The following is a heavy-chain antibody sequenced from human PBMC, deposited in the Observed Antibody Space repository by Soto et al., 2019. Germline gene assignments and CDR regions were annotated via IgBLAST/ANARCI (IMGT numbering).Heavy chain of an antibody. CDR3: ARGRWGGWSDYYYYGMDV. V-gene: IGHV4-34*01. Sequence: PSETLSLTCAVYGGSFSGYYWSWIRQPPGKGLEWIGEINHSGSTNYNPSLKSRVTISVDTSKNQFSLKLSSVTAADTAVYYCARGRWGGWSDYYYYGMDVWGQGTTVTVSS. D-gene: IGHD3-16*01. CDR2: INHSGST. J-gene: IGHJ6*02. CDR1: GGSFSGYY.